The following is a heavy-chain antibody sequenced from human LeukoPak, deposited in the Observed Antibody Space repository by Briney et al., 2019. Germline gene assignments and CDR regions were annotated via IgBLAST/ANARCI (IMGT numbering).Heavy chain of an antibody. Sequence: ASVKVSCKASGYTFTSYDINWVRQATGQGLEWMGWMNPNSGNTGYAQKFQGRVTITRNTSISTAYMELSSLRSEDTAVYYCARPSWGSFSVYLGYWGQGTLVTVSS. J-gene: IGHJ4*02. V-gene: IGHV1-8*03. CDR2: MNPNSGNT. D-gene: IGHD7-27*01. CDR1: GYTFTSYD. CDR3: ARPSWGSFSVYLGY.